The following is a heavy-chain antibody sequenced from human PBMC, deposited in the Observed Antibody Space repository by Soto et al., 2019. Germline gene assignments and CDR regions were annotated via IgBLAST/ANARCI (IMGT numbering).Heavy chain of an antibody. CDR2: ISSSSSYI. Sequence: GGSLRLSCAASGFTFSSYSMNWVRQAPGKGLEWVSSISSSSSYIYYEDSVKGRFTISRDNAKNSLYLQMNSLRAEDTAVYYCARDSVAAARGLGYFDYWGQGTLVTVSS. D-gene: IGHD6-13*01. CDR3: ARDSVAAARGLGYFDY. CDR1: GFTFSSYS. V-gene: IGHV3-21*01. J-gene: IGHJ4*02.